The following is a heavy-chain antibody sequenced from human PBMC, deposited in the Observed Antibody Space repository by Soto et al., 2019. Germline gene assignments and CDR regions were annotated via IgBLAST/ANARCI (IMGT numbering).Heavy chain of an antibody. CDR1: CGSVSSGSYY. CDR3: ARDADADYCGISVYNGTFDY. J-gene: IGHJ4*02. V-gene: IGHV4-61*01. D-gene: IGHD5-12*01. CDR2: IYYSGST. Sequence: SETLSLTCTVSCGSVSSGSYYWSWIRQPPGKGLEWIGYIYYSGSTIYNPSLKSRVTISVDTSKNQFSLKLSSVTAADTAVYYSARDADADYCGISVYNGTFDYWRQRPLITV.